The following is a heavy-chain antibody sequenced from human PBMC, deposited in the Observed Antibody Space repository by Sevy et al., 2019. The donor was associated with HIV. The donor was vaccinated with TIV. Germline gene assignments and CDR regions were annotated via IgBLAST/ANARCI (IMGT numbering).Heavy chain of an antibody. CDR2: INPNSGGT. CDR1: GYTFTGYY. Sequence: ASVKVSCKASGYTFTGYYMHWVRQAPGQGLEWMGWINPNSGGTNYAQTFQGRVTMTRDTSISTAYMELSRLRSDDTAVYYCARDFSVDTASLDYWGQGTLVTVSS. CDR3: ARDFSVDTASLDY. D-gene: IGHD5-18*01. V-gene: IGHV1-2*02. J-gene: IGHJ4*02.